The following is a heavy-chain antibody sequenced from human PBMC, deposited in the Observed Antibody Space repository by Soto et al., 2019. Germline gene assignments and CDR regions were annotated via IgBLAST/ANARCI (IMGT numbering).Heavy chain of an antibody. CDR3: AREWYYSDSSGYQIIDY. CDR2: ISAYNGNT. CDR1: GYTFTSYG. D-gene: IGHD3-22*01. Sequence: ASVKVSCKASGYTFTSYGISWVRQAPGQGLEWMGWISAYNGNTNYAQKLQGRVTMTTDTSTSTAYMELRSLRSDDTAVYYCAREWYYSDSSGYQIIDYCGQGTLVTVSS. V-gene: IGHV1-18*01. J-gene: IGHJ4*02.